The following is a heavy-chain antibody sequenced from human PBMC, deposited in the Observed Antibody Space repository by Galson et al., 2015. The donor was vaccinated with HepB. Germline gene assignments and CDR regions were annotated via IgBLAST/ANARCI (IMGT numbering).Heavy chain of an antibody. V-gene: IGHV7-4-1*02. CDR2: INTNTGNP. Sequence: SVKVSCKASGYTFTSYAMNWVRQAPGQGLEWMGWINTNTGNPTYAQGFTGRFVFSLDTSVSTAYLQISSLKAEDTAVYYCARRPPEWELLLVGAFDIWGQGTMVTVSS. D-gene: IGHD1-26*01. CDR3: ARRPPEWELLLVGAFDI. J-gene: IGHJ3*02. CDR1: GYTFTSYA.